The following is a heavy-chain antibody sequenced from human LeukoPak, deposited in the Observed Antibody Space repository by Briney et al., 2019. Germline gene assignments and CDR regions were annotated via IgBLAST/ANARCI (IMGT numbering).Heavy chain of an antibody. V-gene: IGHV1-18*01. Sequence: GASVKVSCKASGYTFTSYGISWVRQAPGQGLEWMGWISAYNGNTNYAQKFQGRVTITADKSTSTAYMELSSLRSEDTAVYYCARPISLTGHAFDIWGQGTMVTVSS. D-gene: IGHD3-9*01. CDR1: GYTFTSYG. CDR2: ISAYNGNT. J-gene: IGHJ3*02. CDR3: ARPISLTGHAFDI.